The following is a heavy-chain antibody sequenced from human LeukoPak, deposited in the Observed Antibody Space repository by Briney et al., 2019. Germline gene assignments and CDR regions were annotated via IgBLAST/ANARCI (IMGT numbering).Heavy chain of an antibody. CDR2: INHSGST. V-gene: IGHV4-34*01. Sequence: SETLSLTCAVYGGSFSGYYWSWIRQPPGKGLEWIGEINHSGSTNSNPSLKSRVTVSVDTSKNQFSLKVSSVTAADTAVYYCARVPKPIRYFGPWGQGTLVTVSS. CDR1: GGSFSGYY. J-gene: IGHJ5*02. D-gene: IGHD3-9*01. CDR3: ARVPKPIRYFGP.